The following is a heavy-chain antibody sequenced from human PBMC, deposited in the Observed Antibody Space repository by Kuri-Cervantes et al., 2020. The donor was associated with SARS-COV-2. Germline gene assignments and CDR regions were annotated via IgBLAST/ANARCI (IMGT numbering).Heavy chain of an antibody. Sequence: GESLKISCAASGFTFSSYAMSWVRQAPGKGLEWVSAISGSGGSTYYADSVKGRFTISRDNSKNTLYLQMNSLRAEDTAVYYCAKDWEGNWGWDAFDIWGQGAMVTVSS. V-gene: IGHV3-23*01. CDR1: GFTFSSYA. CDR2: ISGSGGST. CDR3: AKDWEGNWGWDAFDI. J-gene: IGHJ3*02. D-gene: IGHD7-27*01.